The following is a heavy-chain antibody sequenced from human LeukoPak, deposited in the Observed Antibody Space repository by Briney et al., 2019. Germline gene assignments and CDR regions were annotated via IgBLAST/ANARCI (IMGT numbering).Heavy chain of an antibody. V-gene: IGHV3-23*01. CDR1: GFTCNSCA. CDR2: ISGGGTNT. J-gene: IGHJ4*02. Sequence: PGGSLRLSCAASGFTCNSCAMSWVRQAPGKGLEWVSAISGGGTNTYYADSVKGRFTISRDSSKNTLYLQMNSLRAEDTAIYYCARGDFDCWGQGTLVTVSS. CDR3: ARGDFDC.